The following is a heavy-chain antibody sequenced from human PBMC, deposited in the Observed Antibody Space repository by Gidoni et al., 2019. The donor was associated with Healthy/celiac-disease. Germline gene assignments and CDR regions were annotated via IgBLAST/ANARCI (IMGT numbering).Heavy chain of an antibody. CDR1: GFTFSSYA. Sequence: EVQLLESGGGLVQPGGSLRLSCSASGFTFSSYAMSWVRQAPGKGLEWVSAISGSGGSTYYADSVKGRFTISRDNSKNTLYLQMNSLRAEDTAVYYCAKYRLPTDYSNYYYYMDVWGKGTTVTVSS. D-gene: IGHD4-4*01. J-gene: IGHJ6*03. CDR3: AKYRLPTDYSNYYYYMDV. CDR2: ISGSGGST. V-gene: IGHV3-23*01.